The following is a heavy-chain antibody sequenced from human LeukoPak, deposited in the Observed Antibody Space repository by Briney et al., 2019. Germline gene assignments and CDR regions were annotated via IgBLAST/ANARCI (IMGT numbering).Heavy chain of an antibody. Sequence: SVKVSCKASGGTFSSYAINWVRQAPGQGLEWMGGIIPIFGTANYAQKFQGRVTITADESTSTAYMELSSLRSEDTAVYYCAREGDYGGKTPPFDYWGQGTLVTVSS. V-gene: IGHV1-69*13. CDR2: IIPIFGTA. D-gene: IGHD4-23*01. J-gene: IGHJ4*02. CDR1: GGTFSSYA. CDR3: AREGDYGGKTPPFDY.